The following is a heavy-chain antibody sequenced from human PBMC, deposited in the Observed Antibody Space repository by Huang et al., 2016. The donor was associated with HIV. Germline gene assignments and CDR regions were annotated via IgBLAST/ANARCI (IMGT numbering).Heavy chain of an antibody. CDR2: INKDGSIT. CDR3: ARHRSSGGVEEAFDI. V-gene: IGHV3-74*03. J-gene: IGHJ3*02. CDR1: GFTFSSYW. D-gene: IGHD2-8*02. Sequence: EVQLVESGGGLVQPGGSLRLSCAASGFTFSSYWMHWVRQAPGKGRVWLSSINKDGSITTYADSVKGRITISRDNARNTMYLQMTTLSAGDTAVYYCARHRSSGGVEEAFDIWGPGTLVTVAS.